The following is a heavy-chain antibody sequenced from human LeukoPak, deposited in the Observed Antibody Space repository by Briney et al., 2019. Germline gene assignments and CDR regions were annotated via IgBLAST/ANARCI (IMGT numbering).Heavy chain of an antibody. V-gene: IGHV4-59*12. D-gene: IGHD4-17*01. CDR3: AREATVWGNWFDP. J-gene: IGHJ5*02. Sequence: PSETLSLICTVSGGSISSYYWSWIRQPPGKGLEWIGYIYYSGSTNYSPSLKSRVTISVDTSKNQFSLKLSSVTAADTAVYYCAREATVWGNWFDPWGQGTLVTVSS. CDR2: IYYSGST. CDR1: GGSISSYY.